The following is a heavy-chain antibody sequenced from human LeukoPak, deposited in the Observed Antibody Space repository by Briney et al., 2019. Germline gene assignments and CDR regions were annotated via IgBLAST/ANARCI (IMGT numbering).Heavy chain of an antibody. J-gene: IGHJ4*02. Sequence: TGGSLRLSCAASGFTFSSYWMSWVRQAPGKGLEWVANMNQDGSEKYYVDSVKAQFTISRDNAKNSLYLQMNNLRAEDTAVYYCARGGELLRPADYWGQGTLVTVSS. CDR1: GFTFSSYW. CDR3: ARGGELLRPADY. D-gene: IGHD1-26*01. V-gene: IGHV3-7*01. CDR2: MNQDGSEK.